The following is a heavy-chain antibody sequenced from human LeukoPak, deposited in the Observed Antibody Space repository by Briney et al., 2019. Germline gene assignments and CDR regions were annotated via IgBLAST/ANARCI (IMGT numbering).Heavy chain of an antibody. CDR3: ARVGAAARPLDY. J-gene: IGHJ4*02. CDR2: ISGSGDST. CDR1: GFTFSSYA. V-gene: IGHV3-23*01. Sequence: GGSLRLSCAASGFTFSSYAMSWVRQAPGKGLEWVSAISGSGDSTYYGDSVKGRFTISRDNSKNTLYLQMNSLRAEDTAVYYCARVGAAARPLDYWGQGTLVTVSS. D-gene: IGHD6-6*01.